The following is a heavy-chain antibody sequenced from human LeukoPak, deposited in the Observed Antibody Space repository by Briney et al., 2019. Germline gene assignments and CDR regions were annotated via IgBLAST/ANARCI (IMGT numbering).Heavy chain of an antibody. CDR2: INSDGSST. CDR3: AKDILGTTSDAFDI. Sequence: PGGSLRLSCAASGFTLRSYWMHWVRQVPGKGLVWVSRINSDGSSTAYADSVKGRFTISRDNANKSLYLHMNSLRPEDTAFYYCAKDILGTTSDAFDIWGQGAMVIVSS. D-gene: IGHD1-7*01. CDR1: GFTLRSYW. J-gene: IGHJ3*02. V-gene: IGHV3-74*01.